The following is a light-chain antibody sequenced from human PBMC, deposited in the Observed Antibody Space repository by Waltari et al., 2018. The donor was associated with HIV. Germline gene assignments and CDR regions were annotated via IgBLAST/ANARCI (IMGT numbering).Light chain of an antibody. Sequence: DIVLTQSPDSLAVSLRGMNTIHCKSSQNLFYSSNHKNSLAWYQHKPGQPPKLLFYWASTRESGVPDRFSGSGSGTNFTLTISSLQADDVAVYFCQQYYSTPPTFGQGTKLEI. CDR2: WAS. J-gene: IGKJ2*01. V-gene: IGKV4-1*01. CDR3: QQYYSTPPT. CDR1: QNLFYSSNHKNS.